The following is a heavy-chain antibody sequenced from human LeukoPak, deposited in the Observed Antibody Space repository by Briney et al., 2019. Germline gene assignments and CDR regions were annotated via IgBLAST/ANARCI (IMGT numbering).Heavy chain of an antibody. CDR2: ISYDGSKK. J-gene: IGHJ4*02. CDR1: GFTFSNYG. Sequence: GGSLRLSCAASGFTFSNYGFHWVRQAPGKGLEWVAVISYDGSKKYFADSVKGRFTISRDNSKNTLYLQMNSLRAEDTAIFYCAKDIATYSACFDYWGQGTLVTVSS. CDR3: AKDIATYSACFDY. D-gene: IGHD2-21*01. V-gene: IGHV3-30*12.